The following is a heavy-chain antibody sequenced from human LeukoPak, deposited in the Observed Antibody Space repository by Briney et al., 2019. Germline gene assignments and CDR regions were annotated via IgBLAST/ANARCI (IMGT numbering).Heavy chain of an antibody. Sequence: PGRSLRLSCAASGFTFSSYAMHWVRQAPGKGLEWVAVISYDESNKFYADSVKGRFTISRDNSKNTLYLQMNSLRAEDTAVYYCARDREGFDPWGQGTLVTVSS. D-gene: IGHD1-26*01. CDR2: ISYDESNK. J-gene: IGHJ5*02. V-gene: IGHV3-30-3*01. CDR3: ARDREGFDP. CDR1: GFTFSSYA.